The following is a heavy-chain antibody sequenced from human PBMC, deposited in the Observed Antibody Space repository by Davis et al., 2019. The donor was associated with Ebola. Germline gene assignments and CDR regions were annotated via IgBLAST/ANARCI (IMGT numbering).Heavy chain of an antibody. CDR3: AKDQGLYDYYGMDV. CDR1: GFTVSSNH. D-gene: IGHD6-25*01. Sequence: PGGSLRLSCAASGFTVSSNHMSWVRQAPGKGLEWVSVIYSGGKTYYANSVKGRFTISRDNSKNTLYLQMNSLRAEDTAVYYCAKDQGLYDYYGMDVWGQGTTVTVSS. V-gene: IGHV3-53*05. CDR2: IYSGGKT. J-gene: IGHJ6*02.